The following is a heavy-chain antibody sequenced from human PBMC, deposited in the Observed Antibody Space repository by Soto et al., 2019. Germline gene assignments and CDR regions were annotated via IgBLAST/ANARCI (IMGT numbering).Heavy chain of an antibody. CDR1: GGSFSGYY. J-gene: IGHJ4*02. Sequence: PSETLSLTCAVYGGSFSGYYWSWIRQPPGKGLEWIGEINHSGSTNYNPSLKSRVTISVDTSKNQFSLKLSSVTAADTAVYYCARDDSYGYYLDYLGQGTLVTVPS. V-gene: IGHV4-34*01. CDR3: ARDDSYGYYLDY. CDR2: INHSGST. D-gene: IGHD5-18*01.